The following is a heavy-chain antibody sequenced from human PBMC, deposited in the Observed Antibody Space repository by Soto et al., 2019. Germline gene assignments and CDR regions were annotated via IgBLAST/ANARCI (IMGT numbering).Heavy chain of an antibody. Sequence: QITLKESGPTLVKPTQTLTLTCTFSGFSLNTGGLGVGWIRQPPGKALEWLALIYWDDDKRYSPSLKSRPTITKDTSKNQVVLTMTNMDPVDTATYYCAHSRCGGDCLQSYSSHYYYGMDVWGQGTTVTVSS. CDR2: IYWDDDK. J-gene: IGHJ6*02. D-gene: IGHD2-21*02. CDR3: AHSRCGGDCLQSYSSHYYYGMDV. CDR1: GFSLNTGGLG. V-gene: IGHV2-5*02.